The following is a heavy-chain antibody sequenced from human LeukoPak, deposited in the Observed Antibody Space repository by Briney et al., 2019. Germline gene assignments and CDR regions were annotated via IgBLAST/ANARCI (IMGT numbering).Heavy chain of an antibody. D-gene: IGHD3-3*01. Sequence: SETLSLTCAVYGGSFSGYYWSWFRQPPGKGLEWIGDINESGNINYNPSLKSRVSISVDTSKNQFSLKVRSVTAADTAVYFCARAQSRYDFWSVYYSLSKQLDYWGQGTRVTVSS. V-gene: IGHV4-34*01. CDR1: GGSFSGYY. J-gene: IGHJ4*02. CDR3: ARAQSRYDFWSVYYSLSKQLDY. CDR2: INESGNI.